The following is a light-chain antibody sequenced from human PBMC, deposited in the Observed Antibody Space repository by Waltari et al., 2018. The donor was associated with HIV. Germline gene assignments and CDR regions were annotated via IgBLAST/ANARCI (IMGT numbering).Light chain of an antibody. CDR3: SSYAGSNDFGV. V-gene: IGLV2-8*01. CDR1: SSDVGGYNY. J-gene: IGLJ2*01. Sequence: QSALTQPPSASGSPGQSVTISCTGTSSDVGGYNYVSWYPQHPVKAPKIMIYEVSKRPSGVPDRFSGSKSGNTASLTVSGLQAEDEADYYCSSYAGSNDFGVFGGGTKLTVL. CDR2: EVS.